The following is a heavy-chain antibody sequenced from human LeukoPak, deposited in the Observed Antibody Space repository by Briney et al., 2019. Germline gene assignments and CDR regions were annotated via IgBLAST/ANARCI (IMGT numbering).Heavy chain of an antibody. CDR3: ARASYSSSSLSYYFDX. J-gene: IGHJ4*02. D-gene: IGHD6-13*01. CDR2: IYTSGST. V-gene: IGHV4-4*07. CDR1: GGSISSYY. Sequence: SETLSLTCTVSGGSISSYYWSWIRQPAGKGLEWIGRIYTSGSTNYNPSLKSRVTMSVDTSKNQFSLKLSSVTAADTAVYYCARASYSSSSLSYYFDXWGQGXXVTV.